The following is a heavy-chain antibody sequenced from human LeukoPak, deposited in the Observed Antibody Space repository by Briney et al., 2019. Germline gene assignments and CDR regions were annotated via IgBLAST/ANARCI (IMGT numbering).Heavy chain of an antibody. CDR3: ARLTKGRYFDYIFDY. D-gene: IGHD3-9*01. CDR1: GGSVSNTDFY. Sequence: ETLSLTCTVSGGSVSNTDFYWGWIRQPPGKGLQWIGNIYYSGSTYYNPSLNSRVTMSVDTSNNQFSLKMTSVTAADTAVYYCARLTKGRYFDYIFDYWGQGTLFTVSS. J-gene: IGHJ4*02. CDR2: IYYSGST. V-gene: IGHV4-39*01.